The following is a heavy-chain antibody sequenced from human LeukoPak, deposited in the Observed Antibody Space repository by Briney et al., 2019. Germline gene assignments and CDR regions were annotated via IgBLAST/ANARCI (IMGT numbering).Heavy chain of an antibody. CDR1: GGTFSSYA. J-gene: IGHJ5*02. CDR2: IIPIFGTA. V-gene: IGHV1-69*13. CDR3: ARGAPMYYYDSSGYYGNWFDP. D-gene: IGHD3-22*01. Sequence: SVKVSCKASGGTFSSYAISWVRQAPGQGLEWMGGIIPIFGTANYAQKFQGRVTITADESTSTAYMELSSLRSEDTAVYYCARGAPMYYYDSSGYYGNWFDPWGQGTLVTVSS.